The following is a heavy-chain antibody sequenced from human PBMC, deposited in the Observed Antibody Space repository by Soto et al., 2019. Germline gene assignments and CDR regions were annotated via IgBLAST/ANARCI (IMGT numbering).Heavy chain of an antibody. D-gene: IGHD1-20*01. CDR1: GSTFSSYG. V-gene: IGHV3-30*18. Sequence: GGSLRLSCAASGSTFSSYGMHWVRQAPGKGLEWVAVISYDGSNKYYADSVKGRFTISRDNSKNTLYLQMNSLRAEDTAVYYCAKCDNSGYYYYGMDVWGQGTTVTVSS. CDR3: AKCDNSGYYYYGMDV. J-gene: IGHJ6*02. CDR2: ISYDGSNK.